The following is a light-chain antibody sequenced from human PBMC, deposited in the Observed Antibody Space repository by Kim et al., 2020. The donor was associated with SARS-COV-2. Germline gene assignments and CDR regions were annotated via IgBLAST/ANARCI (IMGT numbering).Light chain of an antibody. Sequence: ALGQTVRITCQGDSLRTDYASWYQQKPGQAPLLVIYGKNNRPSGIPDRFSGSSSGKTASLTVTGAQAVDEADYYCNSRDKSGDHVVFGGGTQLTVL. CDR3: NSRDKSGDHVV. CDR2: GKN. J-gene: IGLJ2*01. CDR1: SLRTDY. V-gene: IGLV3-19*01.